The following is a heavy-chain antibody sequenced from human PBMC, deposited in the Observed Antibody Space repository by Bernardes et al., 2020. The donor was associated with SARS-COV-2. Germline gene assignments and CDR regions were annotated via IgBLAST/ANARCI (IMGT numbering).Heavy chain of an antibody. V-gene: IGHV3-74*01. D-gene: IGHD6-19*01. J-gene: IGHJ6*02. Sequence: GGSLRLSCAAFGFTFSSDWMHWVRQAPGKGLVWVSRINSDGSSTSYADSVKGRFTISRDNAKNTLYLQMNSLRAEDTAVYYCASGAVAGHYYYYYGMDVWGQGTTVTVSS. CDR3: ASGAVAGHYYYYYGMDV. CDR1: GFTFSSDW. CDR2: INSDGSST.